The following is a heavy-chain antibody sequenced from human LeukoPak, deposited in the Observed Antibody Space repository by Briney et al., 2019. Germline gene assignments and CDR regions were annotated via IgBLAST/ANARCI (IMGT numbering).Heavy chain of an antibody. D-gene: IGHD3-10*01. CDR3: TTGLWFGESLPPDY. J-gene: IGHJ4*02. CDR1: GFTFSNAW. V-gene: IGHV3-15*01. Sequence: GGSLRLSCAASGFTFSNAWMSWVRQAPGKGLEWVGRIKSKTDGGTTDYAAPVKGRFTISRDDSKNTLYLQMNSLKTEDTAVYYCTTGLWFGESLPPDYWGQGTLVTVSS. CDR2: IKSKTDGGTT.